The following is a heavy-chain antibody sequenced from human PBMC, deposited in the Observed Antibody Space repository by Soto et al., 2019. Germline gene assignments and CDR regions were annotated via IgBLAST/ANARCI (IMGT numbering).Heavy chain of an antibody. CDR2: IYYSGRT. D-gene: IGHD2-21*02. J-gene: IGHJ4*02. Sequence: SETLCLTCIVSGESISSSSYYGGWIRQPPGKGLEWIGSIYYSGRTYYNPSFKSRVTISIDTSKNQFSLKLSSVTATDTAVYYCARQRTTVVTQAYFDHWGQGALVTVSS. CDR3: ARQRTTVVTQAYFDH. V-gene: IGHV4-39*01. CDR1: GESISSSSYY.